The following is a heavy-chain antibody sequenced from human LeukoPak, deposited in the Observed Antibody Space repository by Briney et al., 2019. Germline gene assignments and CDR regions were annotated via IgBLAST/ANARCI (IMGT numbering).Heavy chain of an antibody. D-gene: IGHD3-16*02. V-gene: IGHV4-30-4*08. Sequence: SETLSLTCTVSGGSISSGDYYWSWIRQPPGKGLEWIGYIYYSGSTYYNPSLKSRVTISVDTSKNQFSLKLSSVTAADTAVYYCARVVADLSTYFEYWGQGTLVTVSS. J-gene: IGHJ4*02. CDR2: IYYSGST. CDR3: ARVVADLSTYFEY. CDR1: GGSISSGDYY.